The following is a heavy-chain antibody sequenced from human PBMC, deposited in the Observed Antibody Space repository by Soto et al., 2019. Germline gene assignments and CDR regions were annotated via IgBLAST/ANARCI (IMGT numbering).Heavy chain of an antibody. CDR3: ARDRPHGYYYDPDYYYYYGMDV. CDR1: GGTFSSYT. V-gene: IGHV1-69*08. J-gene: IGHJ6*02. CDR2: IIPILGIA. Sequence: QVQLVQSGAEVKKPGSSVKVSCKASGGTFSSYTISWVRQAPGQGLEWMGRIIPILGIANYAQKFQGRVTITADKSTSTAYMELSSLRSEDTAVYYCARDRPHGYYYDPDYYYYYGMDVWGQGTTVTVSS. D-gene: IGHD3-22*01.